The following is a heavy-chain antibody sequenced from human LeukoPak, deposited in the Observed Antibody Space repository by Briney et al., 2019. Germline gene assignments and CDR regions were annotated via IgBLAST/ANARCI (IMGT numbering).Heavy chain of an antibody. V-gene: IGHV4-34*01. D-gene: IGHD2-2*01. CDR2: INHSGST. Sequence: SETLSLTCAVYGGSFSGYYWSWIRQPPGKGLEWIGEINHSGSTNYNPSLKSRVTISVDTSQNQFSLKLSSVTAADTAVYYCARGRGVVPAWNYYYMDVWGKGTTVTVSS. CDR1: GGSFSGYY. CDR3: ARGRGVVPAWNYYYMDV. J-gene: IGHJ6*03.